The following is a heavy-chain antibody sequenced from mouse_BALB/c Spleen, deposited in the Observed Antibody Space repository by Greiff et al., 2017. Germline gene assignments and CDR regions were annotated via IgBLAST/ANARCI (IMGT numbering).Heavy chain of an antibody. CDR3: ATVVATYWYFDV. Sequence: VQLQQPGAELVKPGASVKLSCTASGFNIKDTYMHWVKQRPEQGLEWIGRIDPANGNTKYDPKFQGKATITADTSSNTAYLQLSSLTSEDTAVYYCATVVATYWYFDVWGAGTTVTVSS. CDR2: IDPANGNT. V-gene: IGHV14-3*02. J-gene: IGHJ1*01. D-gene: IGHD1-1*01. CDR1: GFNIKDTY.